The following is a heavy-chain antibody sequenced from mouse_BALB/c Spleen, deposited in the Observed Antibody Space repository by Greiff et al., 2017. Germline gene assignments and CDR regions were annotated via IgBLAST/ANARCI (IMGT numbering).Heavy chain of an antibody. V-gene: IGHV1-87*01. Sequence: VQLQQSGAELARPGASVKLSCKASGYTFTSYWMQWVKQRPGQGLEWIGAIYPGDGDTRYTQKFKGKATLTADKSSSTAYMQLSSLASEDSAVYYCARSLGYGNYAFFFDYWGQGTTLTVSS. CDR1: GYTFTSYW. CDR2: IYPGDGDT. CDR3: ARSLGYGNYAFFFDY. D-gene: IGHD2-1*01. J-gene: IGHJ2*01.